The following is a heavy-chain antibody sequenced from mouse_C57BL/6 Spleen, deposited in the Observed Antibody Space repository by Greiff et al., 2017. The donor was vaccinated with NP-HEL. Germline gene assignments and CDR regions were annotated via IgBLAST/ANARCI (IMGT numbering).Heavy chain of an antibody. D-gene: IGHD2-1*01. CDR2: IDPETGGT. Sequence: VQLQQSGAELVRPGASVTLSCTASGYTFTDYEMHWVKQTPVHGLEWIGAIDPETGGTAYNQKFKGKAILTADKSSSTAYMELRSLTSEDSAVYYCTRLLTMDYWGQGTSVTVSS. J-gene: IGHJ4*01. V-gene: IGHV1-15*01. CDR3: TRLLTMDY. CDR1: GYTFTDYE.